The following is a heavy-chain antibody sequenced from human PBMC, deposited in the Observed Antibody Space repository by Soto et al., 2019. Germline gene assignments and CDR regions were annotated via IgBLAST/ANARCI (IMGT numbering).Heavy chain of an antibody. CDR3: ARFNSSGYYLTWFDP. Sequence: ASVKVSCKASGGTFSSYAISWVRQAPGQGLEWMGGIIPIFGTANYAQKFQGRVTITADESTSTAYMELSSLRSEDTAVYYCARFNSSGYYLTWFDPWGQGTLVTVSS. CDR1: GGTFSSYA. D-gene: IGHD3-22*01. J-gene: IGHJ5*02. CDR2: IIPIFGTA. V-gene: IGHV1-69*13.